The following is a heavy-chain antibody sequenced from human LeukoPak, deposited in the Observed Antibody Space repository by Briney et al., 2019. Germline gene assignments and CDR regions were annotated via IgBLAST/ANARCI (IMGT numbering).Heavy chain of an antibody. CDR1: GFTFSSYA. J-gene: IGHJ4*02. V-gene: IGHV3-23*01. CDR2: ISGSGGST. Sequence: GSLRLSCAASGFTFSSYAMSWVRQAPGKGLEWVSAISGSGGSTYYADSVKGRVTISRDNSKNTLDLQMNSLRVEDTAIFYCPRKRTPHGNFDYWGREPWSPSPQ. CDR3: PRKRTPHGNFDY. D-gene: IGHD1/OR15-1a*01.